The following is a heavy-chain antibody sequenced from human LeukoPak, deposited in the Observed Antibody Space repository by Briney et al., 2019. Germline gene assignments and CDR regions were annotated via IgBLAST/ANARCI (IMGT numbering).Heavy chain of an antibody. Sequence: NPGGSLRLSCAASGFTFKSYSMNWVRQTPGKGLEWGSSISSSSGYINYADSVKGRFTVSRDNAKNTLYLQMNSLRAEGTAVYYCAKELRDSSAFDYWGQGTLVTVSS. V-gene: IGHV3-21*01. D-gene: IGHD3-22*01. CDR2: ISSSSGYI. CDR1: GFTFKSYS. CDR3: AKELRDSSAFDY. J-gene: IGHJ4*02.